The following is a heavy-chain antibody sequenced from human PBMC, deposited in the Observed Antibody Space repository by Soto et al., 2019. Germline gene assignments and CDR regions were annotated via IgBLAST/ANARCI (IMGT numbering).Heavy chain of an antibody. V-gene: IGHV3-30*03. CDR3: ARWVGGSMYDNSGKYDS. D-gene: IGHD3-22*01. CDR1: GFTFSSNG. J-gene: IGHJ5*01. CDR2: VSYDGSKT. Sequence: QVQLVESGGGVVQPGRSLRLTCAASGFTFSSNGMHWVRQALGKGLEWVALVSYDGSKTYYADSVRGRFTISRDNSENTLYLQMNSLRAEDTAVYYCARWVGGSMYDNSGKYDSWGQGTLVTVSS.